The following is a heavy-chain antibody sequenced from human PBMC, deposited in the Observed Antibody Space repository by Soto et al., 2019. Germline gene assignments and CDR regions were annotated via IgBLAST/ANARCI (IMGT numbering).Heavy chain of an antibody. Sequence: QVQLVQSGAEVKKPGASVKVSCKASGYTFTGYGITWVRQAPGQGLEWLGWIGGYNGDTHYVQKFQGRLTMTIDTSTSTAYMELRSLRSDDTAVYYCARDEVVMNFDYWGQGTLVTVSS. CDR2: IGGYNGDT. J-gene: IGHJ4*02. V-gene: IGHV1-18*01. CDR1: GYTFTGYG. D-gene: IGHD3-22*01. CDR3: ARDEVVMNFDY.